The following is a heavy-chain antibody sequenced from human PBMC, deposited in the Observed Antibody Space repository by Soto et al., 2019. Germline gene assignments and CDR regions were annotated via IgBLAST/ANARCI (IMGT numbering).Heavy chain of an antibody. CDR1: GFTFSSYA. Sequence: GGSLRLSCAASGFTFSSYAMSWVRQAPGKGLEWVSGITTAGDTYYPGSVKGRFTISREKAKNSLYLQMNSLRAEDTAVYYCARDYSSYGPFDYWGQGTLVTVSS. J-gene: IGHJ4*02. D-gene: IGHD5-18*01. CDR2: ITTAGDT. V-gene: IGHV3-13*01. CDR3: ARDYSSYGPFDY.